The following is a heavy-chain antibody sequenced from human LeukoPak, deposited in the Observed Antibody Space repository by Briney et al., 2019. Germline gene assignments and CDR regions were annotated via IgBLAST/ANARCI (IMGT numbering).Heavy chain of an antibody. CDR3: AKDTYSSSLTGFDY. J-gene: IGHJ4*02. Sequence: GGSLRLSCAASGFTFSSYAMSWVRQAPGKGLEWVSGISWNSGSIGYADSVKGRFTISRDNAKNSLYLQMNSLRVEDTALYYCAKDTYSSSLTGFDYWGQGSLVTVSS. D-gene: IGHD6-6*01. V-gene: IGHV3-9*01. CDR1: GFTFSSYA. CDR2: ISWNSGSI.